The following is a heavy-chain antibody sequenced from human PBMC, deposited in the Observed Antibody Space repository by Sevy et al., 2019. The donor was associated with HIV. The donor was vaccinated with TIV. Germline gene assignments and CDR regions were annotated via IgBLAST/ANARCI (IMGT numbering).Heavy chain of an antibody. Sequence: KHGGSLRLSCAVSGFTFSNAWMNWVRQAPGTGLQWVGLIKSKIDGETTDYAAPVKGRFTISRDDSKNTVYLQMNSLKTEDTAVYYCATAPGYYDSSPFDYWGPGTLVTVSS. CDR1: GFTFSNAW. D-gene: IGHD3-22*01. CDR2: IKSKIDGETT. CDR3: ATAPGYYDSSPFDY. V-gene: IGHV3-15*01. J-gene: IGHJ4*02.